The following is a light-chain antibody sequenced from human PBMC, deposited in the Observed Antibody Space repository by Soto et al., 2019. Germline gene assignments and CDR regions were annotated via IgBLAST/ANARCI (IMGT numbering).Light chain of an antibody. V-gene: IGKV3-20*01. CDR3: QQYGSSPFT. CDR2: GTS. J-gene: IGKJ3*01. Sequence: EIVLTQSPGTLSLSPGERATLSCRASQSVSSSYLAWYQQKPGQAPRLLIYGTSSRATGIPDRFSGSGSGTDFTLTIIRLEPEDFAVYSCQQYGSSPFTFGPGTKVDFK. CDR1: QSVSSSY.